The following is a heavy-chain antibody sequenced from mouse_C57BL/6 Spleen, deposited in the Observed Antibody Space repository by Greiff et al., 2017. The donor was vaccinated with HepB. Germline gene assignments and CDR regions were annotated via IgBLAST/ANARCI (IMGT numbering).Heavy chain of an antibody. CDR3: ARKTAQATWYFDV. CDR1: GYAFSSSW. Sequence: VKLMESGPELVKPGASVKISCKASGYAFSSSWMNWVKQRPGKGLEWIGRIYPGDGDTNYNGKFKGKATLTADKSSSTAYMQLSSLTSEDSAVYFCARKTAQATWYFDVWGTGTTVTVSS. D-gene: IGHD3-2*02. J-gene: IGHJ1*03. V-gene: IGHV1-82*01. CDR2: IYPGDGDT.